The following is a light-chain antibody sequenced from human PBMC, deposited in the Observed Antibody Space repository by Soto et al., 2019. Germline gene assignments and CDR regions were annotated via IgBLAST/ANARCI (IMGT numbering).Light chain of an antibody. CDR3: QQYGRSPLFT. Sequence: EIVLTQSPGTLSLSQGERATLSCRASQSIDSTYLAWYQQKPGQAPRLLIFGASNRATGIPARFSGSGSGTHFTLTISRLEPEDFAVYFCQQYGRSPLFTFGPGTKVDIK. V-gene: IGKV3-20*01. CDR1: QSIDSTY. J-gene: IGKJ3*01. CDR2: GAS.